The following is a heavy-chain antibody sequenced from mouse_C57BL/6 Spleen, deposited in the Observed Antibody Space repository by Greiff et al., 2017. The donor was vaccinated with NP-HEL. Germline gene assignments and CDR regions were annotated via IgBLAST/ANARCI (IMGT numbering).Heavy chain of an antibody. Sequence: QVQLKQSGAELARPGASVKLSCKASGYTFTSYGISWVKQRTGQGLEWIGEIYPRSGNTYYNEKFKGKATLTADKSSSTAYMELRSLTSEDSAVYFCARRGHDYEGADYWGQGTTLTVSS. V-gene: IGHV1-81*01. CDR2: IYPRSGNT. CDR3: ARRGHDYEGADY. D-gene: IGHD2-4*01. CDR1: GYTFTSYG. J-gene: IGHJ2*01.